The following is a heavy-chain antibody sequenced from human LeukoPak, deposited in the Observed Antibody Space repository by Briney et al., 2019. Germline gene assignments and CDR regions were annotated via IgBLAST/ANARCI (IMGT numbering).Heavy chain of an antibody. J-gene: IGHJ4*02. CDR3: ARAFQSLGGLSLPDY. V-gene: IGHV7-4-1*02. CDR2: IHPSTGNP. CDR1: GYRFPNYA. Sequence: ASVKVSCKASGYRFPNYAMNWVRPAPGQGLEWMGWIHPSTGNPTYAQGFTGRFVFSLDTSVSTTYLQISSLKAEDTAVYFCARAFQSLGGLSLPDYWGQGTLLTVSS. D-gene: IGHD3-16*02.